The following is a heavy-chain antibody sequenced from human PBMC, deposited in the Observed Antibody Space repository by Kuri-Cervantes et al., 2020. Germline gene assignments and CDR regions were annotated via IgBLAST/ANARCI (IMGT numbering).Heavy chain of an antibody. CDR2: ISPDNGNT. CDR3: AKDKTVREVVSRVWFDP. J-gene: IGHJ5*02. V-gene: IGHV1-18*01. CDR1: GYSFTNFG. D-gene: IGHD3-10*01. Sequence: ASVKVSCKASGYSFTNFGIIWVRQAPGQGLEWMGWISPDNGNTNYAQKFQGRVTLSVDTSTSTAYMELSSLRSEDTAVYYCAKDKTVREVVSRVWFDPWGQGTLVTVSS.